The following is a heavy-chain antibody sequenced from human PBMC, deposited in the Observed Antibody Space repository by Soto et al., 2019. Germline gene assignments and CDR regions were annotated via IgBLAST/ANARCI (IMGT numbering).Heavy chain of an antibody. CDR3: AKDAVSYNGKCDWCDS. J-gene: IGHJ5*01. D-gene: IGHD2-8*01. Sequence: DVQLLESGGGLVQPGGSLTLSCAASRFIFSDYAMNWVRQAPGKGLEWVSSIGGGNTDRYYADSVKGRFIISRDNSKNTMYWQMISLRYDDTAVYYCAKDAVSYNGKCDWCDSWGQGTLVTVSS. CDR2: IGGGNTDR. V-gene: IGHV3-23*01. CDR1: RFIFSDYA.